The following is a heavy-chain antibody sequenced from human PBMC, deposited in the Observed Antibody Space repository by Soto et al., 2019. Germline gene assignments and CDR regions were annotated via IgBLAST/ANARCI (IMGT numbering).Heavy chain of an antibody. CDR3: AKAGRSDDSNYFFDR. V-gene: IGHV3-23*01. CDR1: GFTFNNYA. D-gene: IGHD3-22*01. CDR2: ISGSGGTT. Sequence: GGSLRLSCAASGFTFNNYAMRWVRQAPGKGLEWVSAISGSGGTTYYADSVEGRFSISRDNSKNTLYLQMNSLRAEDTAVYYCAKAGRSDDSNYFFDRWGQGTLVTVSS. J-gene: IGHJ4*02.